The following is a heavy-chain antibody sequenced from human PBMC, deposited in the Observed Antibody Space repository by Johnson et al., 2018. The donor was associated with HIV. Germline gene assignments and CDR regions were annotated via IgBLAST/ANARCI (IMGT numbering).Heavy chain of an antibody. CDR3: ARVLAFDI. J-gene: IGHJ3*02. V-gene: IGHV3-23*04. Sequence: EVQLVESGGGLVQPGGSLRLSCAASGFSFSYYAMSWVRQAPGKGLEWVSGISGSGSRTYYADSVKGRFTISRDNSKNTLYLQMNSLRAEDTAVYYCARVLAFDIWGQGTMVTVSS. CDR1: GFSFSYYA. CDR2: ISGSGSRT.